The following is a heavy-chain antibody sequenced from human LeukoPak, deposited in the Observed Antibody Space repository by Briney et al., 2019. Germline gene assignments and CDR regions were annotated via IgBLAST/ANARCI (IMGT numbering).Heavy chain of an antibody. CDR1: GGSISSYY. J-gene: IGHJ4*02. Sequence: SETLSLTCTVSGGSISSYYWSWIRQPPGKGLEWIGYIYYSGSTNYNPSLKSLVTISVDTSKNQFSLKLSSVAAADTAVYYCARTERAGYNGNWGQGTLVTVSS. V-gene: IGHV4-59*01. CDR3: ARTERAGYNGN. D-gene: IGHD5-24*01. CDR2: IYYSGST.